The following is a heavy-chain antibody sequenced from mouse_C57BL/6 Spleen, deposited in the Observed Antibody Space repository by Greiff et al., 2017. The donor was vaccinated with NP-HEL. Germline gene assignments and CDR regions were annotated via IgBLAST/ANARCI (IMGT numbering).Heavy chain of an antibody. V-gene: IGHV1-80*01. CDR1: GYAFSSYW. CDR3: ARWGYSNYGDFDV. CDR2: IYPGDGDT. J-gene: IGHJ1*03. Sequence: VQLQQPGAELVKPGASVKISCKASGYAFSSYWMNWVKQRPGKGLEWIGQIYPGDGDTNYNGKFKGKATLTADKSSSTAYMQLSSLTSEDSAVYFCARWGYSNYGDFDVWGTGTTVTVSS. D-gene: IGHD2-5*01.